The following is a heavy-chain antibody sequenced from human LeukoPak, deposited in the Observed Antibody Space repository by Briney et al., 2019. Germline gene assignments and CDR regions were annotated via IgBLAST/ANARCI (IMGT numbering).Heavy chain of an antibody. V-gene: IGHV4-4*07. D-gene: IGHD6-19*01. CDR2: IYTSGST. CDR1: GGSISSYY. CDR3: SGIAVAGLSFVP. Sequence: SETLSLTRTVSGGSISSYYWSWIRQPAGKGLEWIGRIYTSGSTNYNPSTQRRVTMSADTTKTQISPKPRCVTREDRHVYYFSGIAVAGLSFVPWGQGTLGTVSS. J-gene: IGHJ5*02.